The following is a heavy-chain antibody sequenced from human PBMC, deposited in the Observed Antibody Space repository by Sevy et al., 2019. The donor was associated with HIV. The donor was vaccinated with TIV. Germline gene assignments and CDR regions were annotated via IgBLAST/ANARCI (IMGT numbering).Heavy chain of an antibody. V-gene: IGHV1-18*01. CDR3: ARDGYDGSGYQRGLFDF. Sequence: ASVKVSCKASGYIFTSYGISLVRQAPRQGLEWMGWINGHNGNTNYVQNLQGRVTMTTDTSTNTAYMELRSLRSDDTAVYYCARDGYDGSGYQRGLFDFWGQGTLVTVSS. J-gene: IGHJ4*02. CDR2: INGHNGNT. D-gene: IGHD3-22*01. CDR1: GYIFTSYG.